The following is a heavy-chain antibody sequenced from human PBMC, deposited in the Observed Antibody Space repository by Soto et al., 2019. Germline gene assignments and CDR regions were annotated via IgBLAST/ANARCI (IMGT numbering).Heavy chain of an antibody. CDR2: IIPIFGTA. V-gene: IGHV1-69*06. CDR3: ARAGDCTNGVCYNNRFDP. Sequence: SVKVSCKASGGTFSSYAISWVRQAPGQGLEWMGGIIPIFGTANYAQKFQGRVTITADKSTSTAYMELSSLRSEDTAVYYCARAGDCTNGVCYNNRFDPWGQGTLVTVSS. J-gene: IGHJ5*02. D-gene: IGHD2-8*01. CDR1: GGTFSSYA.